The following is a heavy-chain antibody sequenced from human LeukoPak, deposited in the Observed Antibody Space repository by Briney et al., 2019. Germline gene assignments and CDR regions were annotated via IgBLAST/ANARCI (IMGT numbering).Heavy chain of an antibody. D-gene: IGHD6-13*01. V-gene: IGHV1-2*02. CDR3: ARDHFTAAGTFDY. J-gene: IGHJ4*02. CDR2: INPNSGGT. Sequence: ASVKVSCKASGYTFTGYYMHWVRQAPGQGLEWMGWINPNSGGTNYAQKFQGRVTMTRDTSISTAYMELSRLRSDDTAVYYCARDHFTAAGTFDYWGQGTLVTVSS. CDR1: GYTFTGYY.